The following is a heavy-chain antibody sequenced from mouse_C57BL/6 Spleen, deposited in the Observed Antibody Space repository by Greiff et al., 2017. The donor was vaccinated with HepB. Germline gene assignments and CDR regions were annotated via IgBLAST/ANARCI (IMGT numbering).Heavy chain of an antibody. V-gene: IGHV5-9-1*02. CDR1: GFTFSSYA. D-gene: IGHD1-1*01. J-gene: IGHJ2*01. CDR3: TREGGSSSFDY. CDR2: ISSGGDYI. Sequence: EVQGVESGEGLVKPGGSLKLSCAASGFTFSSYAMSWVRQTPEKRLEWVAYISSGGDYIYYADTVKGRFTISRDNARNTLYLQMSSLTSEDTAMYYCTREGGSSSFDYWGQGTTLTVAS.